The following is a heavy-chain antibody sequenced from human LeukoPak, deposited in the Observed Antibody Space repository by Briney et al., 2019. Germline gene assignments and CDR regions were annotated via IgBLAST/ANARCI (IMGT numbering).Heavy chain of an antibody. CDR2: INSDGSST. CDR3: ARGEATYYDILTGYSFDY. D-gene: IGHD3-9*01. J-gene: IGHJ4*02. V-gene: IGHV3-74*01. CDR1: GFTFSSYW. Sequence: GGSLRLSCAASGFTFSSYWMHWVGQAPGKGLVWVSRINSDGSSTSYADSVKGRFTISRDNAKNTLYLQMNSLRAEDTAVYYCARGEATYYDILTGYSFDYWGQGTLVTVSS.